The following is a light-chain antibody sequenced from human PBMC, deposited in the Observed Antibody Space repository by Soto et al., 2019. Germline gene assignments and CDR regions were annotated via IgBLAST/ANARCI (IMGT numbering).Light chain of an antibody. J-gene: IGLJ2*01. CDR3: GSYTRSNSVI. CDR2: DVN. V-gene: IGLV2-14*03. CDR1: SSDIGAYAY. Sequence: QSALTQPASVSGSPGQSIAISCTGTSSDIGAYAYVSWYQQHPGKIPKLIVFDVNYRPSGVSSRFSGSKSGNTAPLTISGLQAEDEADYYCGSYTRSNSVIFGGGTQLTVL.